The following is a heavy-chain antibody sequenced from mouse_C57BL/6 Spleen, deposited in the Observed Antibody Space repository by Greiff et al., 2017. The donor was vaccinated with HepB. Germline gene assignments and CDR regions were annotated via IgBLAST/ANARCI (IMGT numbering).Heavy chain of an antibody. Sequence: EVQLQESGPGLVKPSQSLSLTCSVTGYSITSGYYWNWIRQFPGNKLEWMGYISYDGSNNYNPSLKNRISITRDTSKNQFFLKLNSVTTEDTATYYCARDYGTHWGQGTLVTVSA. CDR2: ISYDGSN. CDR3: ARDYGTH. CDR1: GYSITSGYY. D-gene: IGHD2-1*01. J-gene: IGHJ3*01. V-gene: IGHV3-6*01.